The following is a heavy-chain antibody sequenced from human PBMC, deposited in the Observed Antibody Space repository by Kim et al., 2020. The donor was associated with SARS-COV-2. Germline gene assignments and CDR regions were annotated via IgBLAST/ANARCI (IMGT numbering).Heavy chain of an antibody. J-gene: IGHJ3*02. CDR3: AKDRGYCSGGSCYSADAFDI. V-gene: IGHV3-23*01. Sequence: RFTISRDNSKNTLYLQMNSLRAEDTAVYYCAKDRGYCSGGSCYSADAFDIWGQGTMVTVSS. D-gene: IGHD2-15*01.